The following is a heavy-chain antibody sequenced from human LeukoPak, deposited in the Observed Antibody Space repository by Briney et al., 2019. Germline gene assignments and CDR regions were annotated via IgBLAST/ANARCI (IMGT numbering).Heavy chain of an antibody. CDR2: IYYSGST. CDR3: ARSITSSWYGDFQH. V-gene: IGHV4-59*01. CDR1: GGSMRGYF. Sequence: SETLSLTCTVSGGSMRGYFWSWIRQPPGKGLEGIGYIYYSGSTNYNPSLKSRVTISVDTSKNQFSLKLSSVTAADTAVYYCARSITSSWYGDFQHWGQGTLVTVSS. D-gene: IGHD6-13*01. J-gene: IGHJ1*01.